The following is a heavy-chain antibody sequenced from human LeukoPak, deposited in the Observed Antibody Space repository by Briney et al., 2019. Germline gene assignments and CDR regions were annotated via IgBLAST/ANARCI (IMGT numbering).Heavy chain of an antibody. V-gene: IGHV4-61*01. Sequence: SETLSLTCSVSGGSVSSHNYYWSWIRQPPGKGLEWIGFISNTGTTNYNPSLQSRLTMSVDTSKNQFSLKLSSVTAADTAVYYCARGWLSFGEHFDYWGQGTLVTVSS. CDR2: ISNTGTT. D-gene: IGHD3-10*01. CDR3: ARGWLSFGEHFDY. CDR1: GGSVSSHNYY. J-gene: IGHJ4*02.